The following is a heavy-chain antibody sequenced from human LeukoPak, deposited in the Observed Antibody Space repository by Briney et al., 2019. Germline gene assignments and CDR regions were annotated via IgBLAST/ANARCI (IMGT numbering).Heavy chain of an antibody. D-gene: IGHD5-18*01. CDR3: ARGYSYGYYYYYCMDV. CDR1: GYTFTSYG. V-gene: IGHV1-18*01. J-gene: IGHJ6*03. CDR2: ISAYNGNT. Sequence: ASVKVSCKASGYTFTSYGISWVRQAPGQGLEWMGWISAYNGNTNYAQKLQGRVTMTTDTSTSTAYMELSSLRSEDTAVYYCARGYSYGYYYYYCMDVWGKGTTVTVSS.